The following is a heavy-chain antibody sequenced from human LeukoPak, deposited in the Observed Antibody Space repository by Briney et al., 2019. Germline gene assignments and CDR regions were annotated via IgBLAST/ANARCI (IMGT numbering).Heavy chain of an antibody. D-gene: IGHD5-12*01. CDR1: GGTFSSYA. CDR3: AGRDGYKAQTDY. V-gene: IGHV1-69*04. J-gene: IGHJ4*02. Sequence: APVKVSCKASGGTFSSYAISWVRQAPGQGLEWMGRIIPILGIANYAQKFQGRVTITADKSTSTAYMELSSLRSEDTAVYYCAGRDGYKAQTDYWGQGTLVTVSS. CDR2: IIPILGIA.